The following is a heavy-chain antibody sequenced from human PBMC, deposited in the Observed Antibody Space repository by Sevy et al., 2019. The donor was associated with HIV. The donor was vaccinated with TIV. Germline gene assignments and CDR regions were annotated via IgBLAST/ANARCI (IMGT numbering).Heavy chain of an antibody. J-gene: IGHJ4*02. CDR1: GFTFSNAW. Sequence: GGSLRLSCAASGFTFSNAWMSWVRQAPGKGLEWVGRIKSKTDGGTTDYAPPVKGRFTIARDDSKNTLYLQMNSLKNEDTAVYYCSLNNRGSSGAFDYWGQGALVTVSS. V-gene: IGHV3-15*01. D-gene: IGHD3-22*01. CDR3: SLNNRGSSGAFDY. CDR2: IKSKTDGGTT.